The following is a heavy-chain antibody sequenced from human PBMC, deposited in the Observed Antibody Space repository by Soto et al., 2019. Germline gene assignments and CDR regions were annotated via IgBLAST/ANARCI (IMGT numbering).Heavy chain of an antibody. CDR2: IYGDDDK. CDR1: GFSLTSGGVG. V-gene: IGHV2-5*02. Sequence: SGPTLVNPTQTLTLTCTFSGFSLTSGGVGVAWIRQPPGKAPEWLALIYGDDDKRFRPSLKNRLSITGDNSRNEVVLKMTKMDPVDTGTFFCAHKHAATWLFDYWGQGILVTVPS. J-gene: IGHJ4*02. D-gene: IGHD2-2*01. CDR3: AHKHAATWLFDY.